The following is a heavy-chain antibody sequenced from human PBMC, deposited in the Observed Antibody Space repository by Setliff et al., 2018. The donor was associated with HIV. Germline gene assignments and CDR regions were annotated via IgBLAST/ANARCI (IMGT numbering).Heavy chain of an antibody. J-gene: IGHJ4*02. D-gene: IGHD3-22*01. V-gene: IGHV4-59*01. CDR2: IYYSGST. CDR3: ARFNALLGSSTYYDY. CDR1: GGSIVRYY. Sequence: KPSETLSLTCTVSGGSIVRYYWTWIRQPPGKGLEWIGYIYYSGSTNYNPSLKSRVIISVDTSNNQFSLKMTSVTAADTAVYFCARFNALLGSSTYYDYWGPGLLVTVSS.